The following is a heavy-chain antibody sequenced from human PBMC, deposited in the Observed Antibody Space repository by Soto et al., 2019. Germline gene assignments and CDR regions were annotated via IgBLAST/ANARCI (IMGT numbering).Heavy chain of an antibody. Sequence: GGSLRLSCAASGFTFRSYAMSWVRQAPGKGLEWVSLISGSGGSRYYADSVKGRFTSSRDNSKNTLYLQMNSLRADDTAVYFCAKVMVKNWFDPWGQGTLVTVSS. D-gene: IGHD5-18*01. CDR2: ISGSGGSR. CDR1: GFTFRSYA. V-gene: IGHV3-23*01. J-gene: IGHJ5*02. CDR3: AKVMVKNWFDP.